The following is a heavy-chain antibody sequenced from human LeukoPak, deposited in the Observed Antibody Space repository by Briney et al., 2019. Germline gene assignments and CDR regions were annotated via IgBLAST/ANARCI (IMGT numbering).Heavy chain of an antibody. D-gene: IGHD3-10*01. CDR3: ARDRPLLWFGELDLGRTYYYYGMDV. CDR1: GYTFTSYA. CDR2: INAGNGNT. V-gene: IGHV1-3*01. Sequence: ASVKVSCKASGYTFTSYAMHWVRQAPGHRLEWMGWINAGNGNTKYSQKFQGRVTMTTDTSTSTAYMELRSLRSDDTAVYYCARDRPLLWFGELDLGRTYYYYGMDVWGKGTTVTVSS. J-gene: IGHJ6*04.